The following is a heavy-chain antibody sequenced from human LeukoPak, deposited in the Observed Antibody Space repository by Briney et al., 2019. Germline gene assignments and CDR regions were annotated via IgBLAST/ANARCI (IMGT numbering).Heavy chain of an antibody. CDR2: INPNSGGT. V-gene: IGHV1-2*02. Sequence: ASVKVSCKASGYTFTGYYMHWVRQAPGQGLEWMGWINPNSGGTNYAQKFQGRVTMTRDTSTSTVYMELSSLRSEDTAVYYCATENDDAVDYWGQGTLVTVSS. CDR3: ATENDDAVDY. D-gene: IGHD1-1*01. J-gene: IGHJ4*02. CDR1: GYTFTGYY.